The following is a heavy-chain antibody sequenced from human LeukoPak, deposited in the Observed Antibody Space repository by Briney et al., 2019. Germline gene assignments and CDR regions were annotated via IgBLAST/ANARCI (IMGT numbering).Heavy chain of an antibody. Sequence: ASVKVSCKAAGYSFTNYGISWVRQAPGQGLEWMGWISAYNDNAHYAQGLEGRVTMTSETSTRTAYMELRSLRSDDTAVYYCARSTLGIEFDYWGQGSLVTVSS. CDR2: ISAYNDNA. V-gene: IGHV1-18*01. CDR3: ARSTLGIEFDY. D-gene: IGHD7-27*01. J-gene: IGHJ4*02. CDR1: GYSFTNYG.